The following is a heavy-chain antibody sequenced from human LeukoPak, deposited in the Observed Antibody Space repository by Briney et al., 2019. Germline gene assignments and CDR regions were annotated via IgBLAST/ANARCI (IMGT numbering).Heavy chain of an antibody. J-gene: IGHJ6*02. CDR3: ARDQVDYYYGMDV. CDR1: GGSISSYY. CDR2: IYYSGST. Sequence: SETLSLTCTVSGGSISSYYWSWIRQPPGKGLAWIGYIYYSGSTNYNPSLKSRVTISVDTSKNQFSLKLSSVTAADTAVYYCARDQVDYYYGMDVWGQGTTVTVSS. V-gene: IGHV4-59*01.